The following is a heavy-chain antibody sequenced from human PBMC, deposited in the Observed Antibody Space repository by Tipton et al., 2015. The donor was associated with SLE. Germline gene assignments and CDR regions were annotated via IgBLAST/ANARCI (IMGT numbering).Heavy chain of an antibody. Sequence: TLSLTCSVSGGSIINNNYFWGWVRQPPGKGLEWIGTIYYSGRTYYNPSLKSRVTISVDTSKNQFSLKLSSVTAADTAVYYCARGRSYDSSGYYFYYYYYMDVWGKGTTVTVSS. D-gene: IGHD3-22*01. J-gene: IGHJ6*03. CDR2: IYYSGRT. CDR1: GGSIINNNYF. V-gene: IGHV4-39*07. CDR3: ARGRSYDSSGYYFYYYYYMDV.